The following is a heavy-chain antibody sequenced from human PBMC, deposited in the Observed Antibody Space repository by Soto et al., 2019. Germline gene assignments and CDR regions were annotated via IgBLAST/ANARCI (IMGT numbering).Heavy chain of an antibody. V-gene: IGHV1-8*01. CDR1: GNTFTSYD. CDR2: INPNSGNI. D-gene: IGHD3-10*01. Sequence: GXSVKVSCKASGNTFTSYDINWVRQATGHGLEWMGWINPNSGNIGYAQKFQGRVTMTRDTAIRTAYMEVSRLRSDDTAVYYCARGRASGSYYLLDYWGQGTLVTVSS. J-gene: IGHJ4*02. CDR3: ARGRASGSYYLLDY.